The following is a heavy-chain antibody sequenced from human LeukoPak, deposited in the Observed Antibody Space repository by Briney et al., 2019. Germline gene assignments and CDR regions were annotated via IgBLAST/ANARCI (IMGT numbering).Heavy chain of an antibody. V-gene: IGHV3-33*01. Sequence: GRSLRLSCAAPGFTFSSYGMHWVRQAPGKGLEWVAVIWYDGSNKYYADSVKGRFTISRDNSKNTLYLQMNSLRAEDTAVYYCARDRAYSSLGMDVWGKGTTVTVSS. CDR2: IWYDGSNK. J-gene: IGHJ6*04. CDR1: GFTFSSYG. D-gene: IGHD6-13*01. CDR3: ARDRAYSSLGMDV.